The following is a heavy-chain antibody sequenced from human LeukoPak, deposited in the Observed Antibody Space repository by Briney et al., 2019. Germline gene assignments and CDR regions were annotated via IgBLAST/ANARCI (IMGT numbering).Heavy chain of an antibody. CDR1: GGSFSGYY. Sequence: SETLSLTCAVYGGSFSGYYWSWIRQPPGKGLEWIGEINHSGSTNCNPSLKSRVTISVDTSKNQFSLKLSSVTAADTAVYYCARGYSSSRGSDYWGQGTLVTVSS. CDR3: ARGYSSSRGSDY. CDR2: INHSGST. V-gene: IGHV4-34*01. D-gene: IGHD6-13*01. J-gene: IGHJ4*02.